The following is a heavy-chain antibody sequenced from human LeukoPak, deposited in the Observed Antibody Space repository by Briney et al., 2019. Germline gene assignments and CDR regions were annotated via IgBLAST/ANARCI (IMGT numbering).Heavy chain of an antibody. Sequence: PGGSLRLSCAASGFTFSSYGMHWVRQAPGKGLEWVAVISYDGSNKYYADSVKGRFTISRDNSKNTLYLQMNSLRAEDTAVYYCAKDDERFGEYPHYYYYGMDVWGQGTTVTVSS. CDR3: AKDDERFGEYPHYYYYGMDV. V-gene: IGHV3-30*18. CDR1: GFTFSSYG. D-gene: IGHD3-10*01. CDR2: ISYDGSNK. J-gene: IGHJ6*02.